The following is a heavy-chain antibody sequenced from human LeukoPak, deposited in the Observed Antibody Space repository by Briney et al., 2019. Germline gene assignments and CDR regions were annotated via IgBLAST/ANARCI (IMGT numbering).Heavy chain of an antibody. CDR2: IHFRGNT. J-gene: IGHJ5*02. D-gene: IGHD3-16*01. CDR1: GGSITSSSSY. CDR3: ARVDAQGVPSP. V-gene: IGHV4-39*01. Sequence: PSETLSLTCTVSGGSITSSSSYWGWIRQPPGRGLEWIASIHFRGNTYFNPSLESRVTISLETSKNQFSLRLSSVTAADTALYYCARVDAQGVPSPWGQGTLVTVSS.